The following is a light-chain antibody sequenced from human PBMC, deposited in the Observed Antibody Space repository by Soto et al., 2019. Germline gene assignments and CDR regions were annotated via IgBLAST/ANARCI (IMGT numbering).Light chain of an antibody. CDR1: QTVRNNY. J-gene: IGKJ5*01. Sequence: LTQSPGTLSLSPGERATLSCRASQTVRNNYLAWYQQKPGQAPRLLIYGASSRATGIPDRFSGSGSGTDFTLTISSLEPEDSAVYYCQQRHMWPITFGQGTRLEIK. CDR3: QQRHMWPIT. V-gene: IGKV3D-20*02. CDR2: GAS.